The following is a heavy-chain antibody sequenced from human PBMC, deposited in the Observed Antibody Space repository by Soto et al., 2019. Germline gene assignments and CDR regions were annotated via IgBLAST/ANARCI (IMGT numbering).Heavy chain of an antibody. J-gene: IGHJ4*02. CDR1: GLTFTNHG. D-gene: IGHD1-20*01. Sequence: QVQLVESGGGVVQPGRSLRLSCAASGLTFTNHGMHWVRQAPGKGLEWVAHISYDGTTEHYAASVKGRFTISRDNPNKTVHLQLNTLRTEVTAVCYCVKVRLYNWSAPLDCCGQGTLVTVSS. CDR2: ISYDGTTE. V-gene: IGHV3-30*18. CDR3: VKVRLYNWSAPLDC.